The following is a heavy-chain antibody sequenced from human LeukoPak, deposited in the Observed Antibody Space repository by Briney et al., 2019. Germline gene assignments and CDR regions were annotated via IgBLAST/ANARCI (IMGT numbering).Heavy chain of an antibody. CDR2: ISGSGGST. Sequence: PGGSLRLSCAASGFTFSSYAMSWVRQAPGKGLEWVSAISGSGGSTYYADSVKGRFTISRDNSKNTLYLQMNSLRAEDTAVYYCAKHAPAIFGAHYYYMDVWSKGTTVTVSS. J-gene: IGHJ6*03. V-gene: IGHV3-23*01. CDR3: AKHAPAIFGAHYYYMDV. D-gene: IGHD3-3*01. CDR1: GFTFSSYA.